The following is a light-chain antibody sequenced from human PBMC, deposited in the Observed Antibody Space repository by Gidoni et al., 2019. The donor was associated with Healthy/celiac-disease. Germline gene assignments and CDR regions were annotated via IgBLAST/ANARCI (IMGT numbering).Light chain of an antibody. CDR3: QQYNNWPPFT. Sequence: EIVMKQSPATPSVSPGERATLPCRASQSVSSNLAWYQQKPGQAPRLLIYGASTRATGIPARFSGSGSGTEFTLTISSLQSEDFAVYYCQQYNNWPPFTFGPGTKVDIK. CDR2: GAS. J-gene: IGKJ3*01. CDR1: QSVSSN. V-gene: IGKV3-15*01.